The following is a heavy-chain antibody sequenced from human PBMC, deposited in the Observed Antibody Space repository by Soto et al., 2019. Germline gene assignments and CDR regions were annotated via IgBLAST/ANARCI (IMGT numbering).Heavy chain of an antibody. J-gene: IGHJ5*02. Sequence: QLQLQESGPGLVKPSETLSLTCTVSGGSISSSSYYWGWIRQPPGKGLEWIGSIYYSGSTYYNPSLKSRVTISVDTSKNQFSLKLSSVTAADTAVYYCARQSPILALAAAGNWFDPWGQGTLVTVSS. V-gene: IGHV4-39*01. D-gene: IGHD6-13*01. CDR3: ARQSPILALAAAGNWFDP. CDR1: GGSISSSSYY. CDR2: IYYSGST.